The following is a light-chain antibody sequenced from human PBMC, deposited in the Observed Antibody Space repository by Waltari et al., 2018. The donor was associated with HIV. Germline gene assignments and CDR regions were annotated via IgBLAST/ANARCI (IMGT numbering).Light chain of an antibody. CDR2: INN. J-gene: IGLJ2*01. V-gene: IGLV1-44*01. CDR1: SSNIGSNT. Sequence: QSVLTQPPSASGTHGQRVTISCSGSSSNIGSNTVNWYQQPPGTAPKLLNYINNQRPSGVPDRFSCSNSGTSASLAISGLQSEDEADYYCAAWDDSLNVVVFGGGTKLTVL. CDR3: AAWDDSLNVVV.